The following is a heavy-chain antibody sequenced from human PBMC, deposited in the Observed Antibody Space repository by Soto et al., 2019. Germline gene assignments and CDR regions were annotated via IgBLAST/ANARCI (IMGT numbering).Heavy chain of an antibody. D-gene: IGHD2-15*01. Sequence: EVQLVESGGGLVQPGGSLRLSCAASGFTFSSYWMSWVRQAPGKGLEWVANIKQDGSEKYYVDSVKGRFTISRDNAKNSLYLQMNSLRAEDTAVYYCAGDLYSGPYCSGGSCEMGYWGQGTLVTVSS. J-gene: IGHJ4*02. CDR2: IKQDGSEK. CDR1: GFTFSSYW. CDR3: AGDLYSGPYCSGGSCEMGY. V-gene: IGHV3-7*01.